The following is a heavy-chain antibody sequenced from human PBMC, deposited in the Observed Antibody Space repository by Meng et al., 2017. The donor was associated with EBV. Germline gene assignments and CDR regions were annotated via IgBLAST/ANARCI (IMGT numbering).Heavy chain of an antibody. J-gene: IGHJ4*02. D-gene: IGHD3-10*01. CDR3: ASESGRGYTPDY. CDR1: GGPFIYYA. Sequence: QVQLVQSAAEVKMPGSAGNVSGKTSGGPFIYYAISWVRQAPGQGLEGLGGFLPRLGAPNYAQKFHGRVKITADESKSTHYMDLSSLRSEDTAIYYCASESGRGYTPDYWGQGTLVTVSS. V-gene: IGHV1-69*01. CDR2: FLPRLGAP.